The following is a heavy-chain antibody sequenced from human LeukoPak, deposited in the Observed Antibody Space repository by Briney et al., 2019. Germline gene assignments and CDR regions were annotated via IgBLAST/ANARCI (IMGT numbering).Heavy chain of an antibody. CDR2: FDPEDGET. CDR1: RYTLTELS. Sequence: GASVKVSCKVSRYTLTELSMHWVRQAPGKGLEWMGGFDPEDGETIYAQKFQGRVTMTEDTSTDTAYMELSSLRSEDTAVYYCATHDYYGSGSYYNYWGQGTLVTVSS. J-gene: IGHJ4*02. V-gene: IGHV1-24*01. D-gene: IGHD3-10*01. CDR3: ATHDYYGSGSYYNY.